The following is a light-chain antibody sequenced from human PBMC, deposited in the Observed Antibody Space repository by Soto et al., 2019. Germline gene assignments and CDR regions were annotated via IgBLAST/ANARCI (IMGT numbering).Light chain of an antibody. CDR2: EAS. Sequence: QSALTQPASVSGSPGQSITISCTGTNSDVGSHNFVSWYQQYPGKVPKLLIYEASKRPSGLSNRFSGSKSGNTASLTISGLQAEDEADYYCCSLTNGATWVFGGGTKVTVL. J-gene: IGLJ3*02. V-gene: IGLV2-23*01. CDR1: NSDVGSHNF. CDR3: CSLTNGATWV.